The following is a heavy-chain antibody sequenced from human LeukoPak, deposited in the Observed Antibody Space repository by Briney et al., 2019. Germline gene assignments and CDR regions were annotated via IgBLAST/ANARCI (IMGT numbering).Heavy chain of an antibody. J-gene: IGHJ4*02. CDR3: AVGRRTDFDY. CDR2: INPNSGGT. D-gene: IGHD1-26*01. CDR1: GYTLIGYY. V-gene: IGHV1-2*02. Sequence: ASVKVSCKASGYTLIGYYMHWVRQAPGQGLEWKGWINPNSGGTNYAQKYQGRVTMTRDTYITTAYMDLSRLRLDDTAVYYCAVGRRTDFDYWGQGTLVTVSS.